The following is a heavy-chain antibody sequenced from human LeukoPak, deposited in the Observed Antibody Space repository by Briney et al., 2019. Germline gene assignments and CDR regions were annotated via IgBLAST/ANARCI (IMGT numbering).Heavy chain of an antibody. J-gene: IGHJ1*01. CDR2: ISGSGGST. V-gene: IGHV3-23*01. CDR1: GFTFSSYA. Sequence: PGGSLRLSCAASGFTFSSYAMSWVRQAPGKGLEWVSAISGSGGSTYYADSVKGRFTISRDNSKNTLYLQMNSLRAEDTAVYYCAKDRMSKYGDSGAEYFQHWGQGTLVTVSS. CDR3: AKDRMSKYGDSGAEYFQH. D-gene: IGHD4-17*01.